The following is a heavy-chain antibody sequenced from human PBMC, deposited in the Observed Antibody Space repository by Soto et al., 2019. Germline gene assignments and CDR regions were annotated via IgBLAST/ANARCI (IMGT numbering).Heavy chain of an antibody. CDR2: ISSGSSTI. V-gene: IGHV3-48*01. Sequence: GGSLRLSCAASGFTFSIYSMNWVRQAPGKGLEWVSYISSGSSTIYYADSVKGRFTISRDNAKNSLYLQMYSLRAEDTAVYYCAGGGFYYYMDVWGKGTTVTVSS. CDR1: GFTFSIYS. D-gene: IGHD2-15*01. J-gene: IGHJ6*03. CDR3: AGGGFYYYMDV.